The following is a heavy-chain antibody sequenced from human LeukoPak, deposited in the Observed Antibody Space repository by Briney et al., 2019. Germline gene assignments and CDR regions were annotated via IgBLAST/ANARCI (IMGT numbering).Heavy chain of an antibody. CDR1: GYTFTGYY. CDR2: INPNSGGT. Sequence: ASVKVSCKASGYTFTGYYMHWVRQAPGQGLEWMGWINPNSGGTNYAQKFQGRVTMTRDTSISTAYMELSRLRSDDTAVYYCARESSITGTRGAFDIWGQGTMVTVSS. J-gene: IGHJ3*02. CDR3: ARESSITGTRGAFDI. V-gene: IGHV1-2*02. D-gene: IGHD1-20*01.